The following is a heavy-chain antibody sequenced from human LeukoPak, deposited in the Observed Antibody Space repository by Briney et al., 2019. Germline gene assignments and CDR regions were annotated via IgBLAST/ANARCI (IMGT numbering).Heavy chain of an antibody. Sequence: GGSLRLSCAASGFTFSSYWMHWVRQAPGKGLVWVSRTSSNGSSTTYTDSVNGRFTISRDNANNTLYLQMHSLRAEDTAVYYCARDLRSTDQLVDYWGQGTLVTVSS. CDR2: TSSNGSST. J-gene: IGHJ4*02. CDR1: GFTFSSYW. V-gene: IGHV3-74*01. D-gene: IGHD1-1*01. CDR3: ARDLRSTDQLVDY.